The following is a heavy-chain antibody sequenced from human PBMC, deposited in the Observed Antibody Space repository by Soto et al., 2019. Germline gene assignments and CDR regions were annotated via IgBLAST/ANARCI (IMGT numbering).Heavy chain of an antibody. J-gene: IGHJ6*02. CDR1: GYTFTGYY. Sequence: GASVKVSCKASGYTFTGYYMHWVRQAPGQGLEWMGWINPNSGGTNYAQKFQGRVTMTRDTSISTAYMELSRLRSDDTAVYYCARVAATYLYYYYYGMDVWGQGTRVTVSS. CDR2: INPNSGGT. V-gene: IGHV1-2*02. D-gene: IGHD6-25*01. CDR3: ARVAATYLYYYYYGMDV.